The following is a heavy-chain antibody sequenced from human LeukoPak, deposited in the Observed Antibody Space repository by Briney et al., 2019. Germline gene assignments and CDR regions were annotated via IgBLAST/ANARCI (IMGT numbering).Heavy chain of an antibody. V-gene: IGHV3-48*03. J-gene: IGHJ4*02. Sequence: GGSLRLSCAASGFTFSSYEMNWVRQAPGKGLEWVSYISSSGSTIYYADSVKGRFTISRDNAKNSLYLQMNSLRAEDTAVYYCARTLRLLLTPHFDYWGQGTLVTVSS. D-gene: IGHD2-15*01. CDR2: ISSSGSTI. CDR3: ARTLRLLLTPHFDY. CDR1: GFTFSSYE.